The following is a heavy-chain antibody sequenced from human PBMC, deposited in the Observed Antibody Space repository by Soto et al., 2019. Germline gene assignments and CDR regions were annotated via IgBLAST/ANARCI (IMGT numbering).Heavy chain of an antibody. V-gene: IGHV3-23*01. D-gene: IGHD5-18*01. Sequence: GGSLRLSCAASGFTFSDYAMTWVRQAPGKGLEWVSDIGGSGVSTYFADSVKGRSTISRDNSKNTLYLQMNSLRAEDTAVYYCAKRATPMASSTYYFDYWGQGTLVTVS. J-gene: IGHJ4*02. CDR2: IGGSGVST. CDR3: AKRATPMASSTYYFDY. CDR1: GFTFSDYA.